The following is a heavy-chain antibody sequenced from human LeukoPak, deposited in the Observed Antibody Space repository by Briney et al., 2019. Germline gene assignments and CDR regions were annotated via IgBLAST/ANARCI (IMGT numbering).Heavy chain of an antibody. V-gene: IGHV3-21*01. Sequence: GGSLTLFCAASGFIFSNYLMSWVRQAREEGLEGVSSISSSSSNIYYADSVKGRFTISRDNATTSLYLQMTSLRVEDTAVYYCARSTTGRTSGSLREIKRSREIDYWGQGTLVTVSS. D-gene: IGHD1-1*01. CDR2: ISSSSSNI. CDR3: ARSTTGRTSGSLREIKRSREIDY. J-gene: IGHJ4*02. CDR1: GFIFSNYL.